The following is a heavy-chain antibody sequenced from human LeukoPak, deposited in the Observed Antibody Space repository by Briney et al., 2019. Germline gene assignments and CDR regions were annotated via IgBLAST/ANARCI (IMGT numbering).Heavy chain of an antibody. CDR1: GFTFSTYR. CDR2: IKQDGSEK. D-gene: IGHD4-11*01. V-gene: IGHV3-7*01. Sequence: PGGSLRLSCAASGFTFSTYRMSWVRQAPGKGLEWVANIKQDGSEKHYVDSVKGRFTISRDNAKNSLYLQMSSLRAEDTAVYYCTRVEETATTAAIIRKYSYYYYMDVWGKGNTVTIS. J-gene: IGHJ6*03. CDR3: TRVEETATTAAIIRKYSYYYYMDV.